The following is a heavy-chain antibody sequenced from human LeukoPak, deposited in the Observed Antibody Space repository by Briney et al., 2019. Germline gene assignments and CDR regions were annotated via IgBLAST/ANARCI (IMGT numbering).Heavy chain of an antibody. CDR3: ASKTTGTTSFDY. CDR1: GGTFSSYA. V-gene: IGHV1-69*13. Sequence: SVKVSCKASGGTFSSYAINWVRQAPGQGLEWMGGIIPIFGTANYAQKFQGRVTITADESTSTAYMELSSLRSEDTAVYYCASKTTGTTSFDYWGQGTPVTVSS. J-gene: IGHJ4*02. D-gene: IGHD1-1*01. CDR2: IIPIFGTA.